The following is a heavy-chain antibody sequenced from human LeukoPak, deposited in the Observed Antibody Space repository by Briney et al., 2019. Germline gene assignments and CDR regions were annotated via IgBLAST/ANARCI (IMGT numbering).Heavy chain of an antibody. D-gene: IGHD3-22*01. J-gene: IGHJ3*02. V-gene: IGHV4-34*01. Sequence: SETLSLTCAVYGGSFSRYYWSWIRQPPGKGLEWIGEINQSGKTKYNPSLKSRVTISVDTSKNQFSLKLTSVTAADTAVYYCARREDYYDSSGYDDAFDMWGQGTMVSASS. CDR2: INQSGKT. CDR3: ARREDYYDSSGYDDAFDM. CDR1: GGSFSRYY.